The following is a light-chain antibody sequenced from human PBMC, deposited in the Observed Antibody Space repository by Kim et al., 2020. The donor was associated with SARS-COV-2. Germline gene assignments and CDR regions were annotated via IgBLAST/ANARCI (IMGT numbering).Light chain of an antibody. CDR2: DNN. CDR1: SSNIGESYV. J-gene: IGLJ2*01. V-gene: IGLV1-40*01. Sequence: RVTIACTGSSSNIGESYVSYCYHQLPGAAPTLIIDDNNKRPSGAPDRSCTYSSASSTSLVTTRLQAEDEDDYYGPSYGGRIGAWVFGGGTKLTVL. CDR3: PSYGGRIGAWV.